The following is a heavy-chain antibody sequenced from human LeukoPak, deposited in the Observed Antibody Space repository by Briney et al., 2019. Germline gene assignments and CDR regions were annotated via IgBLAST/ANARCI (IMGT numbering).Heavy chain of an antibody. CDR1: GFTFSSYG. V-gene: IGHV3-33*08. CDR2: IRYDGSNE. J-gene: IGHJ4*02. Sequence: TGRSLRLSCAASGFTFSSYGMHWVRQAPGKGPEWVAIIRYDGSNENYADSVKGRFTISRDNSKKTLYLQMNSLRAEDTAVYYCARSRYNLDYWGQGTLVTVSS. D-gene: IGHD5-24*01. CDR3: ARSRYNLDY.